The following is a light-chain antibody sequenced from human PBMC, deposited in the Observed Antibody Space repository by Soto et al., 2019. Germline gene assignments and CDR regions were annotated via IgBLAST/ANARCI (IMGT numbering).Light chain of an antibody. V-gene: IGKV3-15*01. CDR1: QSVSSN. J-gene: IGKJ5*01. CDR3: QKYNNWPRIT. CDR2: GAS. Sequence: EIVMTQSPATLSVSPGERATLSCRASQSVSSNLAWYQQKPGQAPRLLIYGASTRATGIPARFSGSGSGTEFTLTISRLQSEDFAVYYCQKYNNWPRITFGQGTRLEIK.